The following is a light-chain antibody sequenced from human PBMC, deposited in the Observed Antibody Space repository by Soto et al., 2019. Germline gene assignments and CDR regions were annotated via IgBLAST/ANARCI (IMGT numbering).Light chain of an antibody. J-gene: IGLJ1*01. CDR2: DKT. CDR3: GSWDSSLSAYV. Sequence: QSVLTQAPSVSAAPGQNVTISCSGRSSNIGNNFVSWFQQFPGTAPKLLIYDKTKRPSGIPERFSGSKSGTSATLGITGFQTGDEADYYCGSWDSSLSAYVFGTGTKLTVL. V-gene: IGLV1-51*01. CDR1: SSNIGNNF.